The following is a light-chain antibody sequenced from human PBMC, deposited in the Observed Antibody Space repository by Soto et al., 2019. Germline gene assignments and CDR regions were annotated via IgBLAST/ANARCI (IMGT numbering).Light chain of an antibody. CDR1: TGAVTNTHY. CDR2: STS. CDR3: QLYYGATRV. J-gene: IGLJ3*02. V-gene: IGLV7-43*01. Sequence: QAVVTQEPPLTVSLGGTVTLTCSSSTGAVTNTHYANWFQQKPGQPPRSLIYSTSNKYSWTPARFSGSLLGGSAALTLSDVQPEDEADYYCQLYYGATRVFGGGTQLTVL.